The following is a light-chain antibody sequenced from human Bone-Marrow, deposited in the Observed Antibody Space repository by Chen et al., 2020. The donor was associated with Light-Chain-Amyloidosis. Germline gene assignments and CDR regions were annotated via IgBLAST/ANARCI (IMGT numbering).Light chain of an antibody. CDR1: SGSIGTNY. J-gene: IGLJ3*02. CDR2: EDD. CDR3: QSYQGSSQGV. Sequence: NVMLTQPHSVSKSPGKTVYTSGTRSSGSIGTNYVQWYQQRPGSSPTTVIYEDDQRPSGVPDRFSGSIDRPSNSASLTISGLKTEDEADYYCQSYQGSSQGVFGGGTKLTVL. V-gene: IGLV6-57*01.